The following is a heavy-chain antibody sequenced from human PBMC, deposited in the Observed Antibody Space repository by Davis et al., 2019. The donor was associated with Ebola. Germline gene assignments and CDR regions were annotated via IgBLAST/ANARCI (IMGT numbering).Heavy chain of an antibody. J-gene: IGHJ4*02. CDR3: ARGATLTRDYFDY. CDR2: ISSSSSYI. V-gene: IGHV3-21*01. Sequence: GESLKISCVASGFTFSSYSMNWVRQAPGKGLEWVSSISSSSSYIYYADSVKGRFTISRDNAKNSLYLQMNSLRAEDTAVYYCARGATLTRDYFDYWGQGTLVTVSS. CDR1: GFTFSSYS. D-gene: IGHD2-21*02.